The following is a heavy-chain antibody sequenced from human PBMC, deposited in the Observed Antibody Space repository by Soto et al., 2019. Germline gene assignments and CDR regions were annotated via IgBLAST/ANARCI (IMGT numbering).Heavy chain of an antibody. Sequence: QVQLVQSGAEVKKPGASVKVSCKASGYTFISYGISWVRQAPGQGLEWMGWISAYNGNTNYAQKVQGRVTMTTDTSTSTAYMELKSLRSDDTAVYYCARDFVPGRMVRGVSAFHIWGQGTMVTVSS. V-gene: IGHV1-18*04. D-gene: IGHD3-10*01. CDR1: GYTFISYG. CDR3: ARDFVPGRMVRGVSAFHI. J-gene: IGHJ3*02. CDR2: ISAYNGNT.